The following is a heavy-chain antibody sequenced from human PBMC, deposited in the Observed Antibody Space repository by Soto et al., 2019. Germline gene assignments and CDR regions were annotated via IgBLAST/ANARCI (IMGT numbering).Heavy chain of an antibody. CDR1: GFTFSSYS. Sequence: GGSLRLSCAASGFTFSSYSMNWVRQAPGKGLECVSYISSSSSSIYYADSVKGRFTISRDNAKNSLYLQMGSLRAEDMAVYYCARNLYSSYGMDGWGQGTTVTVSS. J-gene: IGHJ6*02. D-gene: IGHD6-19*01. CDR3: ARNLYSSYGMDG. V-gene: IGHV3-48*01. CDR2: ISSSSSSI.